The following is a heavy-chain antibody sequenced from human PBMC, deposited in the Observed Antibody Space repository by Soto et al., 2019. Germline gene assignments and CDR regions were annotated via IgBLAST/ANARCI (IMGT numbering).Heavy chain of an antibody. Sequence: SVKVSCKASGGTFSSYDISWVRQAPGQGLEWMGGIIPIFGTANYAQKFQGRVTITSDESTSTAYMELSSLRSEDTSVYYFARGSRSYPPGFDYWGQGTLVTVSS. CDR1: GGTFSSYD. V-gene: IGHV1-69*13. CDR2: IIPIFGTA. CDR3: ARGSRSYPPGFDY. J-gene: IGHJ4*02. D-gene: IGHD1-26*01.